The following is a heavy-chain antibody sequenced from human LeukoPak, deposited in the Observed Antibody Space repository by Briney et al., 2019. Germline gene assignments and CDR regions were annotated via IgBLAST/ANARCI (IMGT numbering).Heavy chain of an antibody. Sequence: ASVKVSCKASGYTFTGYYMHWVRQAPGQGLEWMGWINPNSGGTNYAQKFQGRVTMTRDTSSSTAYMELSRLTSDDTAVYYCARDPTNWIDYWGQGTLVTVSS. D-gene: IGHD1-1*01. CDR3: ARDPTNWIDY. V-gene: IGHV1-2*02. CDR2: INPNSGGT. CDR1: GYTFTGYY. J-gene: IGHJ4*02.